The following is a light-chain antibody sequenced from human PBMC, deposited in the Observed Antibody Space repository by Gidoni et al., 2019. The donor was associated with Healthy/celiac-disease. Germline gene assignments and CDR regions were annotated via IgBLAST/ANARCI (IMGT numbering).Light chain of an antibody. Sequence: DIQMTPSPSTLSASVGDRVTITCRASQSISSWLAWYQQKPGKAPKLLIYKASSLESGVPSRFSGSGSGTEFTLTISSLQPDDFATYYCQQYNSYPGTFGQGTKLGIK. CDR1: QSISSW. CDR3: QQYNSYPGT. V-gene: IGKV1-5*03. CDR2: KAS. J-gene: IGKJ2*02.